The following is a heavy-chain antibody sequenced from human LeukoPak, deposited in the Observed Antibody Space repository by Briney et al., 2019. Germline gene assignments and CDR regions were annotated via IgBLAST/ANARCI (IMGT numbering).Heavy chain of an antibody. Sequence: GGSLRLSCTGSGFPFSSYGMHWVRQTPGRGPEWVAFMRYDGKTEYYADSVKGRFTIAREDSHSTVHLHMKDLRPDDAAVYFCAKDLNTVVMLYFDSWGQGTLVSVSS. CDR3: AKDLNTVVMLYFDS. CDR1: GFPFSSYG. CDR2: MRYDGKTE. V-gene: IGHV3-30*02. J-gene: IGHJ4*02. D-gene: IGHD2-21*01.